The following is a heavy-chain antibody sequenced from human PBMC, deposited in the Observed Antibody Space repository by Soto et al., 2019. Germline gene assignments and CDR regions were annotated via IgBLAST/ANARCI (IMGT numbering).Heavy chain of an antibody. CDR1: GYSISSGYY. D-gene: IGHD1-26*01. CDR3: ARVGWEPTGDYFDY. J-gene: IGHJ4*02. CDR2: IYHSGSA. V-gene: IGHV4-38-2*01. Sequence: QVQLQESGPGLVKPSETLSLTCAVSGYSISSGYYWGWIRQPTGKGLEWIGSIYHSGSAYYNPSLKSRVTISVDTSKNQFSLKLSSVTAADTAVYYWARVGWEPTGDYFDYWGQGTLVTVSS.